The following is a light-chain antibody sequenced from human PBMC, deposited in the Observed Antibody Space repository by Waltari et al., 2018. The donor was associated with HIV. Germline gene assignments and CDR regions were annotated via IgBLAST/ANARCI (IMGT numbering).Light chain of an antibody. CDR3: QQYYSLPPT. V-gene: IGKV4-1*01. CDR2: WAS. Sequence: DIVMTQSPGSLAVSLGETVTINCKSSRTVLYHSDNQNYLAWYQQKPGQAPRVLISWASTRAVPVPSSISGLQEDDVAIYYCQQYYSLPPTFGGGTRLERK. CDR1: RTVLYHSDNQNY. J-gene: IGKJ4*01.